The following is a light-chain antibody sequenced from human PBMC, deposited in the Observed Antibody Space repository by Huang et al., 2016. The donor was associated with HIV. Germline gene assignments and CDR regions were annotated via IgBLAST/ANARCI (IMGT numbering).Light chain of an antibody. CDR1: QTISHY. J-gene: IGKJ5*01. Sequence: DIQMTQSPSSLSASVGDRVSITCRASQTISHYLNWYQQRPGKAPKLLIYDASTLQSGVPSRSSGSGSGTDFTLTISSLQSEDFATYFCQQGYSTPITFGQGTRLEI. CDR3: QQGYSTPIT. CDR2: DAS. V-gene: IGKV1-39*01.